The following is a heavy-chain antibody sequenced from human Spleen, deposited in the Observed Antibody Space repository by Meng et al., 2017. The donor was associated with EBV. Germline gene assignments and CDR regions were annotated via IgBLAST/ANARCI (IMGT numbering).Heavy chain of an antibody. J-gene: IGHJ4*02. CDR1: GSTFTTYA. CDR3: AAVGGSCFDH. V-gene: IGHV3-30-3*02. Sequence: QVQLVGSGGGVFQPGRSLRLSCAMSGSTFTTYAMHWVRQAPGKGLEWVAVISSDGGNINYADSVKGRFTISRDNSRNTLSLQMNSLRGADTAVYYCAAVGGSCFDHWGQGTLVTVSS. CDR2: ISSDGGNI. D-gene: IGHD3-16*01.